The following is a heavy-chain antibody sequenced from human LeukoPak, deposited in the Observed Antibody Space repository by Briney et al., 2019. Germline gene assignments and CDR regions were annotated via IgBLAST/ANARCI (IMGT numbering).Heavy chain of an antibody. CDR3: ATDYPLYPTDSPRFDY. J-gene: IGHJ4*02. D-gene: IGHD3-16*01. V-gene: IGHV1-24*01. Sequence: ASVKVSCKVSGYTLTELSMHWVRQAPGKGLEWMGGFDPEDGETIYAQKFQGRVTMTEDTSTDTAYMDLSSLRSEDTAVYYCATDYPLYPTDSPRFDYWGQGTLVTVSS. CDR2: FDPEDGET. CDR1: GYTLTELS.